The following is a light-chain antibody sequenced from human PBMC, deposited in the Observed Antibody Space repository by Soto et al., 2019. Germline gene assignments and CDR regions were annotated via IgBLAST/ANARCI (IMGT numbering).Light chain of an antibody. CDR2: WAS. Sequence: IVMTQSPDSLAVSLGETATINCRSSQNVLCSSNNHNYVAWYQQKAGQPPKLLIYWASTRESGVPQRFSGSGSGTDFTLTISDLQAEDVAVYFCHHYYTTPPAFGQGTRVEVK. CDR1: QNVLCSSNNHNY. J-gene: IGKJ1*01. CDR3: HHYYTTPPA. V-gene: IGKV4-1*01.